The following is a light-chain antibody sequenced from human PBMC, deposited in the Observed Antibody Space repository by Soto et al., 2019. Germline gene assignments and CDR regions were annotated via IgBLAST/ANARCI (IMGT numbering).Light chain of an antibody. V-gene: IGLV2-14*01. CDR3: SSYTRSITPLL. CDR1: SDDIGGYNY. CDR2: DVS. J-gene: IGLJ1*01. Sequence: QSALTQPASVSGSPGQSITISCTGTSDDIGGYNYVSWYQQHPGKAPKLIIYDVSSRPSGVSNRFSGSKSGTTASLTISGLQAEDEADYYCSSYTRSITPLLFGAGTKVTVL.